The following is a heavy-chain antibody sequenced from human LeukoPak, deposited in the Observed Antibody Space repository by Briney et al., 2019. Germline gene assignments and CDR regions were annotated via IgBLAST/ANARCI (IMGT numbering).Heavy chain of an antibody. CDR2: IYYSGST. V-gene: IGHV4-59*12. CDR3: ARFPYFEGFDY. D-gene: IGHD3-9*01. CDR1: GGSISSYY. J-gene: IGHJ4*02. Sequence: PSETLSLTCTVSGGSISSYYWSWIRQPPGKGLEWIGYIYYSGSTNYNPSLKSRVTISMDTSKNQFSLELTSVTAADTAVYYCARFPYFEGFDYWGQGTLVIVSS.